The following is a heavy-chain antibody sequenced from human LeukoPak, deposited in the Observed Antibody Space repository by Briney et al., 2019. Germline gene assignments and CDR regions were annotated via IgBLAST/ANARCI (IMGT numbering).Heavy chain of an antibody. D-gene: IGHD6-13*01. Sequence: GASVKVSCKASGYTFTSYGISWVRQAPGQGLEWMGWISAYNGNTNYAQKLQGRVIMTTDTSTSTAYMEMRSLISDDTAVYYCARAAIAAIQTRYFQHWGQGTLVTVSS. CDR2: ISAYNGNT. CDR3: ARAAIAAIQTRYFQH. CDR1: GYTFTSYG. V-gene: IGHV1-18*01. J-gene: IGHJ1*01.